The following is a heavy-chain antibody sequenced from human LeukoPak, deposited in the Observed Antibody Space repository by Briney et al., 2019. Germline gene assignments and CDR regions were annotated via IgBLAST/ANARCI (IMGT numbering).Heavy chain of an antibody. J-gene: IGHJ4*02. CDR2: ISGSGGST. D-gene: IGHD6-13*01. CDR3: AKGYSSNDY. V-gene: IGHV3-23*01. CDR1: GFTFSSYA. Sequence: PGGSLRLSCAASGFTFSSYAMSWVRQAPGKGLAWVSTISGSGGSTYYADSVKGRFTVSRDNSKSTSYLHMNSLRAEDTAVYYCAKGYSSNDYWGQGTLVTVSS.